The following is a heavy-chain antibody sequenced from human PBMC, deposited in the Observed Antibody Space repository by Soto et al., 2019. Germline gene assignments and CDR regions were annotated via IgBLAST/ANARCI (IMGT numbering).Heavy chain of an antibody. CDR3: ARSVCGGYCYSPSYFDY. J-gene: IGHJ4*02. CDR2: IYHSGST. Sequence: QVQLQESGPGLVKPSGTLSLTCAVSGGSISSSNWWSWVRQPPGKSLEWIGEIYHSGSTNHNPSLKSRVTISVDKSNNQFSLKLSSVTAADTAVYYCARSVCGGYCYSPSYFDYWGQGTLVTVSS. CDR1: GGSISSSNW. V-gene: IGHV4-4*02. D-gene: IGHD2-21*02.